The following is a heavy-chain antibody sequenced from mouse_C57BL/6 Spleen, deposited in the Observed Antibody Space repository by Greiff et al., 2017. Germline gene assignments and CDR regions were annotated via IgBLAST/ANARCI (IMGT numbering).Heavy chain of an antibody. CDR1: GYTFTDYE. CDR2: IDPETGGT. CDR3: TRKALYYDYDYWYFDV. D-gene: IGHD2-4*01. Sequence: LQESGAELVRPGASVTLSCKASGYTFTDYEMHWVKQTPVHGLEWIGAIDPETGGTAYNQKFKGKAILTADKSSSTAYMELRSLTSEDSAVYYCTRKALYYDYDYWYFDVWGTGTTVTVSS. J-gene: IGHJ1*03. V-gene: IGHV1-15*01.